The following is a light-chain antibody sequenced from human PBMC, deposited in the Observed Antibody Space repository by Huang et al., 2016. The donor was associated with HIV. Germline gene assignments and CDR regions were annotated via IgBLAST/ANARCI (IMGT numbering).Light chain of an antibody. J-gene: IGKJ1*01. CDR2: DAS. CDR1: QSVSSY. CDR3: QQRSNWPRT. V-gene: IGKV3-11*01. Sequence: EIVLTQSPATPSLSPGERATLSCRASQSVSSYLAWYQQKPGQAPRLLIYDASSRATGIPARFSGSGSGTDFTLTISSLEPEDFAVYYCQQRSNWPRTFGQGTKVEVK.